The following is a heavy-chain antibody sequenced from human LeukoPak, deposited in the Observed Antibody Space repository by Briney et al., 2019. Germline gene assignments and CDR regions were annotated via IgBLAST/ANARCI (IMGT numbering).Heavy chain of an antibody. Sequence: TSETLSLTCAVYGGSFSGYYWTWIRQPPGKGLEWIGEINHSGSTNYNPSLKSRVTISVDTSKSQFSLKLSSVTAADTAIYFCARRGLRFLESVKYSWFDPWGQGTLVTVSS. CDR1: GGSFSGYY. D-gene: IGHD3-3*01. J-gene: IGHJ5*02. V-gene: IGHV4-34*01. CDR3: ARRGLRFLESVKYSWFDP. CDR2: INHSGST.